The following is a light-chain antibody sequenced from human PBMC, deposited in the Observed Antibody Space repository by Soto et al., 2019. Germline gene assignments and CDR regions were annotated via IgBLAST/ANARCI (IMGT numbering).Light chain of an antibody. Sequence: EIVLTQSPATLSLSPGERATLSCRASQSVSSYLAWYQQKPGQAPRLLIYHASNRATGIPARFSGSGSGTDLTLTISSLEPEDFAVYYCQQRSNWPRTFGPGTKVDIK. J-gene: IGKJ3*01. CDR2: HAS. CDR1: QSVSSY. CDR3: QQRSNWPRT. V-gene: IGKV3-11*01.